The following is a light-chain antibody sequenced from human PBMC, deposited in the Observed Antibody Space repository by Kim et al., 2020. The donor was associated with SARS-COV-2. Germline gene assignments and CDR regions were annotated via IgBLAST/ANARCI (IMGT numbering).Light chain of an antibody. V-gene: IGKV1-12*01. CDR3: QQANSFSLT. J-gene: IGKJ4*01. CDR2: AAS. Sequence: ASVGDRVSLICRASQGISSWLALYQQKPGKAPTLLIYAASSLHSGVPSSFSGSGSGTDFTLTISSLQPEDFAPYYCQQANSFSLTFGGGTKVDIK. CDR1: QGISSW.